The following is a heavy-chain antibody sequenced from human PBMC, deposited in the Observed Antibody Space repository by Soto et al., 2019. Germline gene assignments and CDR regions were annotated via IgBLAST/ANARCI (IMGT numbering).Heavy chain of an antibody. CDR1: GFTFSSYA. CDR3: ARDARRAVADY. Sequence: GGSLRLSCAASGFTFSSYAMHWVRQAPGKGLEWVAVISYDGSNKYYADSVKGRFTISRDNSKNTLYLQMNSLRAEDTAVYYCARDARRAVADYWGQGTLVTVS. CDR2: ISYDGSNK. D-gene: IGHD6-19*01. J-gene: IGHJ4*02. V-gene: IGHV3-30-3*01.